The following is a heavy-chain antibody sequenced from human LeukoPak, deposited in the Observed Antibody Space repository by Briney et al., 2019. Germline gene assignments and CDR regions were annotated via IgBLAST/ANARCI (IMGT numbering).Heavy chain of an antibody. CDR1: GGTFSSYA. D-gene: IGHD3-10*01. V-gene: IGHV1-69*05. CDR3: TTCGYYYGSGSCRHDY. Sequence: ASVKVSCKASGGTFSSYAISWVRQAPGQGLEWMGGIIPIFGTANYAQKFQGRVTITTDESTSTAYMELSSLRSEDTAVYYCTTCGYYYGSGSCRHDYWGQGTLVTVSS. J-gene: IGHJ4*02. CDR2: IIPIFGTA.